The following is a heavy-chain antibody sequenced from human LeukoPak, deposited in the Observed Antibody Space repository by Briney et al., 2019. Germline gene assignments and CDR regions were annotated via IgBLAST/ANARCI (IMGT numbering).Heavy chain of an antibody. Sequence: PGGSLRLSCAASGFTFSDYILDWVRQAPGKGLEWVGRIRKRAKSYTTEYAASVKGRFTISRDDSKNSLYLHMDSLKTEDTAVYHCSRDGGEGDNRAFDIWGQGTMVTVSS. CDR3: SRDGGEGDNRAFDI. V-gene: IGHV3-72*01. CDR2: IRKRAKSYTT. CDR1: GFTFSDYI. J-gene: IGHJ3*02. D-gene: IGHD3-16*01.